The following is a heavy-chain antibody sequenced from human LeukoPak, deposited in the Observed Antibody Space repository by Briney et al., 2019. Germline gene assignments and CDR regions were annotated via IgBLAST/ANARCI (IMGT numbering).Heavy chain of an antibody. CDR3: ARGLV. V-gene: IGHV4-39*01. CDR1: GGSISGSGYY. Sequence: SETLSLTCTVSGGSISGSGYYWGWIRQPPGKGLEWIVSIYYSGSTYYNPSLKSRVTISVDTSKNQFSLRLSSVTAADTAVYYCARGLVWGQGTLVTVSS. CDR2: IYYSGST. D-gene: IGHD6-19*01. J-gene: IGHJ4*02.